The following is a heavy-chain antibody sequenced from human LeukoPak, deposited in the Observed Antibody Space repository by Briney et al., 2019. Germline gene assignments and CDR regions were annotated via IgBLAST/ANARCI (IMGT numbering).Heavy chain of an antibody. CDR1: GFTFSTFA. CDR2: IFPSGGEI. D-gene: IGHD6-19*01. V-gene: IGHV3-23*01. J-gene: IGHJ4*02. CDR3: VSVAGAY. Sequence: PGGSLRLSCAASGFTFSTFAMIWVRQPPGKGLEWVSSIFPSGGEIHYADSVRGRFTISRDNSKNTLCLQMNSLRAEDTAVYYCVSVAGAYWGQGTLVTVSS.